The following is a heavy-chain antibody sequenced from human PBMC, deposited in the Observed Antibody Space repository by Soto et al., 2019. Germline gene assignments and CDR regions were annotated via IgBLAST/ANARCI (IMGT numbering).Heavy chain of an antibody. J-gene: IGHJ6*02. V-gene: IGHV4-59*02. CDR3: GKDLLATASARWYFYYGLDV. CDR2: IFNSGTI. CDR1: GASVNSYY. D-gene: IGHD3-3*02. Sequence: QVELQESGPGLVKPSETLSLACSVFGASVNSYYWSWMRQSPGRGLEWIGHIFNSGTIHYNPSLMSRVTMSVDSSKNHVSLKMTSVTAADTAVYYCGKDLLATASARWYFYYGLDVWGQGTTVTVSS.